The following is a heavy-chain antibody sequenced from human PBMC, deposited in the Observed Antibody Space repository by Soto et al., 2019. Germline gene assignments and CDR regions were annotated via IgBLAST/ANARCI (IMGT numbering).Heavy chain of an antibody. CDR1: GGSISSGGYY. CDR2: IYYSGGT. J-gene: IGHJ4*02. D-gene: IGHD5-12*01. CDR3: AITVEMATIR. V-gene: IGHV4-31*03. Sequence: QVQLQESGPGLVKPSQTLSLTCTVSGGSISSGGYYWSWIRQHPGKGLEWIGYIYYSGGTYSNPSLKSRVTISLNTSKNQFSLKLSSVTAADTAVYYCAITVEMATIRWGQGTLVTVSS.